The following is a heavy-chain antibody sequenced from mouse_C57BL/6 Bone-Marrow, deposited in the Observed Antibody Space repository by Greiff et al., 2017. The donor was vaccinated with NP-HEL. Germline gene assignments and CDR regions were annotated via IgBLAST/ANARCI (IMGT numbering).Heavy chain of an antibody. CDR3: ARGGSSYGSSSFDY. Sequence: QVQLQQPGAELVKPGASVKLSCKASGYTFTSYWMHWAKQRPGQGLEWIGMIHPNSGSTNYNEKFKSKATLTVDKSSSTAYMQLSSLTSEDSAVYYCARGGSSYGSSSFDYWGQGTTLTVSS. CDR2: IHPNSGST. V-gene: IGHV1-64*01. D-gene: IGHD1-1*01. CDR1: GYTFTSYW. J-gene: IGHJ2*01.